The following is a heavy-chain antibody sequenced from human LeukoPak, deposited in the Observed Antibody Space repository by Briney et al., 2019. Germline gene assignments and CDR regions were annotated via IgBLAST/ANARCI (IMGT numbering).Heavy chain of an antibody. V-gene: IGHV4-39*02. J-gene: IGHJ5*02. Sequence: SDTLSLTCTVSGGSISSSSYYWGWIRQPPGKGLEWMGSIYYSGSTYYNPSLKSRVTISVDTSKNQFSLKLSSVTAADTAVYYCAREHGSYDYVWGSYRYYNWFDPWGQGTLVTVSS. CDR2: IYYSGST. D-gene: IGHD3-16*02. CDR1: GGSISSSSYY. CDR3: AREHGSYDYVWGSYRYYNWFDP.